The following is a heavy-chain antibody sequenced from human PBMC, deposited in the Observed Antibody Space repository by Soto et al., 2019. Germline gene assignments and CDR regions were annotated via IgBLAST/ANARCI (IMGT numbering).Heavy chain of an antibody. V-gene: IGHV3-23*01. J-gene: IGHJ4*02. CDR1: GFTFSSYA. D-gene: IGHD6-13*01. CDR2: ISGSGGST. CDR3: ASDSSSWYYFDY. Sequence: GGSLRLSCAASGFTFSSYAMSWVRQAPGKGLEWVSAISGSGGSTYYADSVKGRFTISRDNSKNTLYLQMNSLRAEDTAVYYCASDSSSWYYFDYWCQGTLVTVSS.